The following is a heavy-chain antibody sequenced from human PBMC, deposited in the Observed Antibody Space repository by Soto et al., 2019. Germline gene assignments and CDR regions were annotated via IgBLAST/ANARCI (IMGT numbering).Heavy chain of an antibody. V-gene: IGHV3-23*01. J-gene: IGHJ4*02. CDR2: ISGSGGST. CDR1: GFTFSSYA. D-gene: IGHD1-7*01. Sequence: GGSLRLSCAASGFTFSSYAMSWVRQAPGKGLEWVSAISGSGGSTYYADSVKGRFTISRDNSKNTLYLQMNSLRAEDTAVYYCAKVRDRTGTTIGPEPLSKYYFDYWSQGTLVTVSS. CDR3: AKVRDRTGTTIGPEPLSKYYFDY.